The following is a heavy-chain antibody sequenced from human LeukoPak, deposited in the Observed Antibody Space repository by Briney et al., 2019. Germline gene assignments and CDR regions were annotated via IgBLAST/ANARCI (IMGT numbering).Heavy chain of an antibody. CDR3: VQSITMFIG. J-gene: IGHJ4*02. D-gene: IGHD3-10*02. CDR2: ISLNGGAT. Sequence: SGGSLRLSCAASGFTFDEYGMSWVRHAQGKGLEWVSGISLNGGATGYADSVKGRFTISRDNGKNSLYLQMNSLRAEDTALYYCVQSITMFIGWGQGTLVTVSS. V-gene: IGHV3-20*04. CDR1: GFTFDEYG.